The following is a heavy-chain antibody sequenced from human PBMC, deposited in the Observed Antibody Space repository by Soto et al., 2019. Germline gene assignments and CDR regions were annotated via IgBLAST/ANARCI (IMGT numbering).Heavy chain of an antibody. CDR3: AKNQGGDFFDY. V-gene: IGHV3-30*18. CDR2: ISYDGSNT. J-gene: IGHJ4*02. CDR1: GFTFSSYG. Sequence: QVQLVESGGGVVQPGRSLRLSCAASGFTFSSYGMHWVRQAPGKGLEWVAVISYDGSNTYYVDSVKGRFTISRDNSQNTLYLQINSLRADDTAVYYCAKNQGGDFFDYWGQGTLVTVSS.